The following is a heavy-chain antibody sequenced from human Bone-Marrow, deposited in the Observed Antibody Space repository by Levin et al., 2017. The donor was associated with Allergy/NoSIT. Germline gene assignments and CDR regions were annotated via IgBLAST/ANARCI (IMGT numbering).Heavy chain of an antibody. Sequence: LSLTCAASEFSLSDYAMNWVRQAPGKGLEWVSGISGSGQSRFYPDSMKGRFTISKDSSTNTLFLQMSRLRPEDTALYYCAKGYGDYLGGFDLWGQGTLVTVSS. J-gene: IGHJ4*02. CDR3: AKGYGDYLGGFDL. D-gene: IGHD4-17*01. CDR1: EFSLSDYA. V-gene: IGHV3-23*01. CDR2: ISGSGQSR.